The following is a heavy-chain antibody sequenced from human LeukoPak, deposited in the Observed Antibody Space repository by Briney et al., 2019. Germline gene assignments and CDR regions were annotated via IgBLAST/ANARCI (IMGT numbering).Heavy chain of an antibody. J-gene: IGHJ4*02. CDR3: AREYYSGNYYVFDY. Sequence: GGSLRLFCAASGFTFSDYYMSWIRQAPGKGLEWISYISTTSVFTKYADSVKGRFTISRDNSKSTVYLQMNSLRVEDTAVYFCAREYYSGNYYVFDYWGQGTLVTVSS. CDR2: ISTTSVFT. CDR1: GFTFSDYY. V-gene: IGHV3-11*06. D-gene: IGHD1-26*01.